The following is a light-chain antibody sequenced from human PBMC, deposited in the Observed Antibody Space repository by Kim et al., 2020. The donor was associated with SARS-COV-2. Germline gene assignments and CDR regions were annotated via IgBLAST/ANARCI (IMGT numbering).Light chain of an antibody. V-gene: IGKV1D-12*01. Sequence: ASVGDRVTITCRANQDISSWLGWYQQKPGKAPKVLIYEASNLQSGVPSRFSGSGSGTDLTLTINSLQPEDFATYYCQQTHSFPLTFGGGTKVDIK. J-gene: IGKJ4*01. CDR2: EAS. CDR1: QDISSW. CDR3: QQTHSFPLT.